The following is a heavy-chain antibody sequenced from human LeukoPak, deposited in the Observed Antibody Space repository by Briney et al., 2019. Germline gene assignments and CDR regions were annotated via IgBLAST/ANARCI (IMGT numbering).Heavy chain of an antibody. J-gene: IGHJ5*02. CDR2: IYYSGSS. Sequence: PSETLSLTCTVSGGSVSSGSYYWSWIRQPPGKGLEWIGYIYYSGSSNYNPYLTSRVTISVDTSKNQFSLKLSSVTAADTAVYYCARARHPNWFDPWGQGTLVTVSS. CDR3: ARARHPNWFDP. V-gene: IGHV4-61*01. CDR1: GGSVSSGSYY.